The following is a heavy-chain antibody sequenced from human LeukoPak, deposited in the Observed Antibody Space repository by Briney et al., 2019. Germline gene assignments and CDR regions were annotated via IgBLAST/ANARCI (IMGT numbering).Heavy chain of an antibody. V-gene: IGHV1-2*02. D-gene: IGHD3-22*01. CDR1: GYTFTGYY. CDR3: ARHAYDSSGYSYFDY. Sequence: ASVKVSCKASGYTFTGYYMHWVRQAPGQGLEWMGWINPNSGGTNYAQKFQGRVTMTRDTSISTAYMELSRLRSDDTAVYYCARHAYDSSGYSYFDYWGQGTLVTVSS. J-gene: IGHJ4*02. CDR2: INPNSGGT.